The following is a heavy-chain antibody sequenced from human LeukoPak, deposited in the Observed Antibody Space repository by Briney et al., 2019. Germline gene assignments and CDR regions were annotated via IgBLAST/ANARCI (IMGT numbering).Heavy chain of an antibody. CDR2: IGTAGDT. V-gene: IGHV3-13*01. CDR1: GFTFSSYD. CDR3: ARGHMLTGYYNFAWFDP. J-gene: IGHJ5*02. Sequence: GGSLRLSCAASGFTFSSYDMHWVRQPTGKGLEWVSAIGTAGDTYYSHSVKGRFTISRENAKNSLYLHMNSLSAGDTAVYFCARGHMLTGYYNFAWFDPWGQGTLVAVSS. D-gene: IGHD3-9*01.